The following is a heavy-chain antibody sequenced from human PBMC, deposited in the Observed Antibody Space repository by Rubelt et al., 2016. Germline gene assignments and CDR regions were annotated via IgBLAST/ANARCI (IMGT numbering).Heavy chain of an antibody. D-gene: IGHD6-13*01. CDR1: GFTFSGSA. CDR3: TRLRYISSWDGMDV. Sequence: EVQLVESGGGLVQPGGSLKLSCAASGFTFSGSAMHWVRQASGKGLEWVGRIKSKADNYATAFAVSVKGRFTISRDDSKNTAYLQMNSLKTEDTAVYYCTRLRYISSWDGMDVWGQGTTVTVSS. J-gene: IGHJ6*02. CDR2: IKSKADNYAT. V-gene: IGHV3-73*01.